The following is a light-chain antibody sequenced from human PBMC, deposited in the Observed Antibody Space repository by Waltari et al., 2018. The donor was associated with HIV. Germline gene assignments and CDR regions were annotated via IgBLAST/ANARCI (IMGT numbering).Light chain of an antibody. Sequence: DIQMTQSPSSLSASVGDRVTITCRASQSINNNLIWYQQKQGKAPKLLIYAASSLDSGVPSRFSGSGSGTEFTLTISSLQYEDFATYHCQQSYSSPGTFGQGTKVEI. J-gene: IGKJ1*01. CDR1: QSINNN. CDR3: QQSYSSPGT. V-gene: IGKV1-39*01. CDR2: AAS.